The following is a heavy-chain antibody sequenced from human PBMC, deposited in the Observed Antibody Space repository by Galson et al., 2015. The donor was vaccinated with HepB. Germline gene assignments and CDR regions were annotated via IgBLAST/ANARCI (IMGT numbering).Heavy chain of an antibody. CDR1: GFTFGSYV. D-gene: IGHD3-22*01. CDR3: AKSYDNSGQYFHYFDS. Sequence: SLRLSCAASGFTFGSYVMSWVRQAPGKGLEWVSAISGGSSIYKYYADSVRGRFTLSRDNSENTLYLQMNSLRAEDTAVYYCAKSYDNSGQYFHYFDSWGQGTLVTVS. V-gene: IGHV3-23*01. J-gene: IGHJ4*02. CDR2: ISGGSSIYK.